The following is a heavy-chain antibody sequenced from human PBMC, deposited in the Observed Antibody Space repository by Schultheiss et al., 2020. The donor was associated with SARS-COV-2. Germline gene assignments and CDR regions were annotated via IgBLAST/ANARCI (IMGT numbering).Heavy chain of an antibody. Sequence: SETLSLTCTVSGGSISSSSYYWGWIRQPPGKGLEWIGSIYYSGSTYYNPSLKSRVTISVDTSKNQFSLKLSSVTAADTAVYYCARGALRNNDAFDIWGQGTMVTVSS. V-gene: IGHV4-39*01. D-gene: IGHD3-3*01. CDR2: IYYSGST. CDR3: ARGALRNNDAFDI. J-gene: IGHJ3*02. CDR1: GGSISSSSYY.